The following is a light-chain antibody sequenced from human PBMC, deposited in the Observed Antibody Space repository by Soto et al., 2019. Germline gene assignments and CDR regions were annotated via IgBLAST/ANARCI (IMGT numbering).Light chain of an antibody. CDR3: AAWDASLKGYV. CDR1: RSNIGTNP. V-gene: IGLV1-44*01. CDR2: SNN. Sequence: QSVLTQPPSASGTPGQRVTISCSGSRSNIGTNPVDWYRQLPGAAPKLLINSNNQRPSGVPDRFSGSKSGTSASLAISGLQSEDEAEYFCAAWDASLKGYVFGSGTKVTVL. J-gene: IGLJ1*01.